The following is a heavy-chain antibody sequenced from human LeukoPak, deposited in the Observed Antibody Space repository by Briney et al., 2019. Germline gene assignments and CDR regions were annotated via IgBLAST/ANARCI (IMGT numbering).Heavy chain of an antibody. CDR2: TYYSGST. V-gene: IGHV4-39*07. J-gene: IGHJ3*02. D-gene: IGHD3-10*01. CDR3: ATEPKYYYGSGSSNDAFDI. CDR1: GGSISSSSYY. Sequence: SETLSLTCTVSGGSISSSSYYWGWIRQPPGKGLEWIGSTYYSGSTYYNPSLKSRVTISVDTSKNQFSLKLSSVTAADTAVYYCATEPKYYYGSGSSNDAFDIWAKGQWSPSLQ.